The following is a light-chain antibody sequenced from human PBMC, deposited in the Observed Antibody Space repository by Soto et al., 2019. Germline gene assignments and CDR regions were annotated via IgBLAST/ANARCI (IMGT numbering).Light chain of an antibody. Sequence: ETVLTQSPGTLSLSPGERATLSCRASESVSSNYLAWYQQRPGQAPRLLIYRASSRATGIPDRFSGSGSGTDFTLTISRLGPEDFAMYYCQQYGNSPPETFGQGTRLEIK. CDR1: ESVSSNY. V-gene: IGKV3-20*01. J-gene: IGKJ5*01. CDR2: RAS. CDR3: QQYGNSPPET.